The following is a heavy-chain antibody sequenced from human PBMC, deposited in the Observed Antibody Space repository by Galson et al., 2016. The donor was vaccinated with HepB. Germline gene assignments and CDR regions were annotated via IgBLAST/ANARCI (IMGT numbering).Heavy chain of an antibody. CDR2: IWYDGSNQ. CDR1: GFTFSKYG. Sequence: SLRLSCAASGFTFSKYGMHWVRQAPGKGLEWVAVIWYDGSNQYYADSVKGRFTISRDNSKNTLYLQMNSLRAEDTAVYYCARPSAYCSSSACSGARPLHLYYYYGLNAWGQRTTVTVSS. J-gene: IGHJ6*02. V-gene: IGHV3-33*01. D-gene: IGHD2-2*01. CDR3: ARPSAYCSSSACSGARPLHLYYYYGLNA.